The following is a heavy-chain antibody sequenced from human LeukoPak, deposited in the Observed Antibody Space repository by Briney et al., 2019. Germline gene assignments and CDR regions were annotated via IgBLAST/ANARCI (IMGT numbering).Heavy chain of an antibody. V-gene: IGHV1-69*05. CDR3: ASGQKGRFGELSTIDY. J-gene: IGHJ4*02. CDR1: GGTFSSYA. Sequence: GASVKVSCKASGGTFSSYAISWVRQAPGQGLEWMGGIIPTFGTANYAQKFQGRVTMTRDTSTSTVYMELSSLRSEDTAVYYCASGQKGRFGELSTIDYWGQGTLVTVSS. D-gene: IGHD3-10*01. CDR2: IIPTFGTA.